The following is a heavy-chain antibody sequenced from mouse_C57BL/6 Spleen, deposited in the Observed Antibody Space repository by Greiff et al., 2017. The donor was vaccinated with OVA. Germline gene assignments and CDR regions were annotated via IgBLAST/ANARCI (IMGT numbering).Heavy chain of an antibody. D-gene: IGHD1-1*01. Sequence: EVKLQESGPELVKPGASVKMSCKASGYTFTDYNMHWVKQSHGKSLEWIGYINPNNGGTSYNQKFKGKATLTVNKSSSTAYMELRSLTSEDSAVYYCARGYYYGRNYFDYWGQGTTLTVSS. J-gene: IGHJ2*01. CDR2: INPNNGGT. CDR3: ARGYYYGRNYFDY. CDR1: GYTFTDYN. V-gene: IGHV1-22*01.